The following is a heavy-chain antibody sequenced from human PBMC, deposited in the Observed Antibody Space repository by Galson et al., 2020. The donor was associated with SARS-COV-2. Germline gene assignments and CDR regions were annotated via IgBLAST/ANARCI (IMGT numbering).Heavy chain of an antibody. CDR3: ARTIVVVPAARGFGFDP. CDR1: GGSISSYY. CDR2: IYTRGST. D-gene: IGHD2-2*01. Sequence: SETLSLTCPVSGGSISSYYWSWIRQPAGKGLEWIGRIYTRGSTNYNPSLKSRVTMSVDTSKNQFSLKLSSVTAADTAVYYCARTIVVVPAARGFGFDPWGQGTLVTVSS. V-gene: IGHV4-4*07. J-gene: IGHJ5*02.